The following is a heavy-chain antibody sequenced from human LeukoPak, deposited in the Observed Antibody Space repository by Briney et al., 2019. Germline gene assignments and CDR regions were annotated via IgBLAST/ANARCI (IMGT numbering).Heavy chain of an antibody. Sequence: GGSLRLSCAASGFPLSSYSINWVRQAPGKGLEWVSYISSSGSAIYYVDSVKGRFTVSRDNAKNSLFLQMNSPRAEDTAVYYCVRVKGSYFDYWGQGALVTVPS. CDR2: ISSSGSAI. J-gene: IGHJ4*02. CDR1: GFPLSSYS. D-gene: IGHD2-15*01. V-gene: IGHV3-48*01. CDR3: VRVKGSYFDY.